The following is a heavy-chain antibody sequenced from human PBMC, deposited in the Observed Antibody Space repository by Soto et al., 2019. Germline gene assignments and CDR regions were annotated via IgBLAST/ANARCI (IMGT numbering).Heavy chain of an antibody. Sequence: PGEALRLSCASSGFTFSDAWMSWVRQAPGKGLDWVGRIKSKSDGGTTEYAAPVRGRFTISRDDSKNTLYLQMNSLKTEDTAVYYFTTDLWRLAGLFVPTGYLNPLGQG. CDR2: IKSKSDGGTT. V-gene: IGHV3-15*01. CDR1: GFTFSDAW. D-gene: IGHD5-12*01. J-gene: IGHJ5*02. CDR3: TTDLWRLAGLFVPTGYLNP.